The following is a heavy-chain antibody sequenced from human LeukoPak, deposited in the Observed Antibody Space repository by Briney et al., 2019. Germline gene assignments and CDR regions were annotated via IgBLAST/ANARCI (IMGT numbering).Heavy chain of an antibody. V-gene: IGHV3-48*03. CDR3: ARGPSGYHNT. J-gene: IGHJ4*02. Sequence: PGGSLRLSCAASGFTFSSYEMNWVRQAPGKGLEWVSYISSSGSTIYYADSVKGRFTISRDNSKNTLYLQMNSLRAEDTAAYYCARGPSGYHNTGGQGTLVTVSS. CDR1: GFTFSSYE. CDR2: ISSSGSTI. D-gene: IGHD5-12*01.